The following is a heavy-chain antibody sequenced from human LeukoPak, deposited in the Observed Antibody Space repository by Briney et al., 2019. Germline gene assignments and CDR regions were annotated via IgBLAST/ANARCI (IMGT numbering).Heavy chain of an antibody. CDR1: GFTFSSYG. V-gene: IGHV3-33*01. CDR2: IWYDGSNK. Sequence: GGSLRLSCAASGFTFSSYGMHWVRQAPGKGLEWVAVIWYDGSNKYYADSVKGRFTISRDNSKNTLYLQMNSLRAEGTAVYYYAREGYDSSGYSPPGAFDIWGQGTMVTVSS. D-gene: IGHD3-22*01. CDR3: AREGYDSSGYSPPGAFDI. J-gene: IGHJ3*02.